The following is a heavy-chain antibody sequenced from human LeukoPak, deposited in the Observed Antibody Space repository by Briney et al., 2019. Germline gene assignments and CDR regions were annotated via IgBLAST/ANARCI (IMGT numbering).Heavy chain of an antibody. CDR2: IFTSGRT. CDR1: GGSISSYC. J-gene: IGHJ5*02. Sequence: PSETLSLTCTVSGGSISSYCWSWVRQSPGKGLEWIGYIFTSGRTDYNPSLKSRVTMSVDTSKNQFSMELRFLTAADTAVYYCATSQDVKTAPYDLWGQGTLVTVSS. D-gene: IGHD2-21*01. CDR3: ATSQDVKTAPYDL. V-gene: IGHV4-4*09.